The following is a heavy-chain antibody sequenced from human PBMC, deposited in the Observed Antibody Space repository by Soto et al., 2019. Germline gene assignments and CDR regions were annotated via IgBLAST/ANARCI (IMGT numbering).Heavy chain of an antibody. Sequence: ASVKVSCKASGYTFTSYGISWVRQAPGQGLEWMGWISAYNGNTNYAQKLQGRVTMTTDTSTSTAYMELRSLRSDDTAVYYCARGQLYDYVWGSYPHFDYWGQGTLVTVSS. CDR3: ARGQLYDYVWGSYPHFDY. CDR2: ISAYNGNT. J-gene: IGHJ4*02. D-gene: IGHD3-16*02. V-gene: IGHV1-18*04. CDR1: GYTFTSYG.